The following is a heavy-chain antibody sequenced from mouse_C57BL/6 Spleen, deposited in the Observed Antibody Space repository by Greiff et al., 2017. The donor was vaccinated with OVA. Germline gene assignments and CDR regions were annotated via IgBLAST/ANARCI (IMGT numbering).Heavy chain of an antibody. V-gene: IGHV5-15*01. J-gene: IGHJ1*03. D-gene: IGHD2-4*01. CDR2: ISNLAYSI. CDR3: ARLYDDYERYWYFDV. Sequence: EVMLVESGGGLVQPGGSLKLSCAASGFTFSDYGMAWVRQAPRKGPEWVAFISNLAYSIYYADTVTGRFTISRENAKNTLYLEMSSLRSEDTAMYYCARLYDDYERYWYFDVWGTGTTVTVSS. CDR1: GFTFSDYG.